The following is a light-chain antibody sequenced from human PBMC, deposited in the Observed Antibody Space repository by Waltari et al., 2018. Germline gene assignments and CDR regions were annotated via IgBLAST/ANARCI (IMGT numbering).Light chain of an antibody. CDR3: MQALHTPPT. J-gene: IGKJ1*01. V-gene: IGKV2-28*01. CDR1: QSLLHSDGYNY. CDR2: LSF. Sequence: EIVMTPSPLSLPVTPGEPASISCRSSQSLLHSDGYNYVNWYLQKPGQSPQLLIYLSFIRASGVPDRFTGSGAGTDFTLKISRVEAEDVGFYYCMQALHTPPTFGQGTRAEIK.